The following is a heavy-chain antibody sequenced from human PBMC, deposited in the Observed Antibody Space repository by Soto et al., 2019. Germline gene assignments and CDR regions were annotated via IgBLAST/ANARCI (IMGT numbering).Heavy chain of an antibody. CDR3: ARVAGFGDLLQNNNWFDP. D-gene: IGHD3-10*01. V-gene: IGHV1-24*01. J-gene: IGHJ5*02. CDR2: FDPEDGET. CDR1: GDTLTEVS. Sequence: ASVKVSCKVSGDTLTEVSMHWVRQAPGKGLEWMGSFDPEDGETIYAQKFQGRVIMTEDTFTDTAYMELSSLTSEDTAVYYCARVAGFGDLLQNNNWFDPWGQGTLVTVSS.